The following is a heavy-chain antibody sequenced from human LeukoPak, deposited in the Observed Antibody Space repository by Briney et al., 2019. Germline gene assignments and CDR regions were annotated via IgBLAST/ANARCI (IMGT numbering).Heavy chain of an antibody. CDR2: IWYDGSNK. D-gene: IGHD1-26*01. J-gene: IGHJ4*02. Sequence: PGRSLRLSCVASGFTFSSYGMHWVRQAPGKGLEWVAVIWYDGSNKYYADSVKGRFTISRDNSKNTLYLQMNSLRAEDTAVYYCARAPTSYYYFDYWGQGTLVTVSS. CDR3: ARAPTSYYYFDY. V-gene: IGHV3-33*01. CDR1: GFTFSSYG.